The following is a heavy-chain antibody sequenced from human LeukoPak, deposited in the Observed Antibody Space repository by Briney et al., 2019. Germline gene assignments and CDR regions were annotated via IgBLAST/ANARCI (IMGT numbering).Heavy chain of an antibody. J-gene: IGHJ4*02. D-gene: IGHD5-18*01. Sequence: GESLKISCKGSGYSFTSYWISWVRQMPGKGLEWMGRIDPSDSYTNYSPSFQGHVTISADKFISTAYLQWSSLKASDTAMYYCARGPRYSYGLDYWGQGTLVTVSS. CDR1: GYSFTSYW. CDR2: IDPSDSYT. CDR3: ARGPRYSYGLDY. V-gene: IGHV5-10-1*01.